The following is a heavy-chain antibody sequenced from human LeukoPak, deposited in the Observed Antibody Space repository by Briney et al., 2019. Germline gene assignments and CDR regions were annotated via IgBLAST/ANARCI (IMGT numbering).Heavy chain of an antibody. CDR1: GFTFSSYS. CDR2: ISSSSSYM. Sequence: GGSLRLSCAASGFTFSSYSMNWVRQAPGKGLEWVSSISSSSSYMYYADSVKGRFTISRDNAKNSLYLQMNSLRVEDTAVYYCARDGVPGGEDVWGQGTTVTVS. V-gene: IGHV3-21*01. J-gene: IGHJ6*02. CDR3: ARDGVPGGEDV. D-gene: IGHD2-21*01.